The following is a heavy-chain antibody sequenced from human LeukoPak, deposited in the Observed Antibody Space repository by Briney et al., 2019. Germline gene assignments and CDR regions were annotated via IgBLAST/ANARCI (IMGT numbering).Heavy chain of an antibody. D-gene: IGHD2-2*02. CDR1: GYTFTGYY. CDR3: ACVYCSSTSCYTTLDY. Sequence: ASVKVSCKASGYTFTGYYMHWVRQAPGQGLEWMGWINPNSGGTNYAQKFQGRVTMTRDTSISTAYMELSRLRSDDTAVYYCACVYCSSTSCYTTLDYWGQGTLVTVSS. J-gene: IGHJ4*02. V-gene: IGHV1-2*02. CDR2: INPNSGGT.